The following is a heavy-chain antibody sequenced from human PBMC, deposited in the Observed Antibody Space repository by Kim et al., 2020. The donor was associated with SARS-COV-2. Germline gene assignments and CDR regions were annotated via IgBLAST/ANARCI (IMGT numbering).Heavy chain of an antibody. CDR2: YTSGLT. J-gene: IGHJ4*02. CDR3: ASALGH. D-gene: IGHD3-16*02. Sequence: YTSGLTNYNPSLQSRVTMSVDMAKNQFSLKRSSVTAADTAVYYCASALGHWGQGTLVTVSS. V-gene: IGHV4-4*07.